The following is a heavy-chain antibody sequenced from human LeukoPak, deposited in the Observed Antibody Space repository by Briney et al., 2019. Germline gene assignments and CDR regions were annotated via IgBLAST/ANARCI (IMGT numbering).Heavy chain of an antibody. J-gene: IGHJ3*02. Sequence: GGSLRLSCAASGFTFSTFAMIWVRQPPGKGLEWVSSIFPSGGEIHYADSVRGRFTISRDNSKSTLSLQMNSLRAEDTAIYYCAKGIGITMVRGAYSDAFDIWGQGTMVTVSS. CDR2: IFPSGGEI. V-gene: IGHV3-23*01. D-gene: IGHD3-10*01. CDR1: GFTFSTFA. CDR3: AKGIGITMVRGAYSDAFDI.